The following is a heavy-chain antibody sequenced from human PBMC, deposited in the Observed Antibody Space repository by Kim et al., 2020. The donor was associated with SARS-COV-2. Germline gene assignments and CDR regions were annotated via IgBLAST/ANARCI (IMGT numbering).Heavy chain of an antibody. D-gene: IGHD2-8*01. CDR2: GRA. J-gene: IGHJ4*02. V-gene: IGHV4-4*02. Sequence: GRANYNPSLKSRITISVDKSRNPFSLNLNSLTAAETALYYCATSHWCMFESWGRGTLVTVSS. CDR3: ATSHWCMFES.